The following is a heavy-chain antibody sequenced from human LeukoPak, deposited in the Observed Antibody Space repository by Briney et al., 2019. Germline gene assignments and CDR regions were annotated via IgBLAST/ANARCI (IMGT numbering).Heavy chain of an antibody. D-gene: IGHD5-24*01. Sequence: SETLSLTCTVSGGSISSYYWSWIRQPPGNGLEWIGSIYYSGSTYYNPSLKSRVTISVDTSKNQFSLKLSSVTAADTAVYYCASAQRDGYNSGYFDYWGQGTLVTVSS. J-gene: IGHJ4*02. CDR1: GGSISSYY. CDR2: IYYSGST. V-gene: IGHV4-59*05. CDR3: ASAQRDGYNSGYFDY.